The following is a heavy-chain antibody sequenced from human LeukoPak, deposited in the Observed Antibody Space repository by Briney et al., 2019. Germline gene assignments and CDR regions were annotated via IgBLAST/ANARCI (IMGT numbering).Heavy chain of an antibody. Sequence: GGSLRLSCAASRFTFSSYAMYWVRQAPGKGLEWASVVRGSGGTTYYADSVKGRFTISRDNSKNTLYLQMNSLRAEDTAVYYCARDARDGYGAIPFDYWGQGTLVTVSS. J-gene: IGHJ4*02. V-gene: IGHV3-23*01. CDR1: RFTFSSYA. CDR2: VRGSGGTT. CDR3: ARDARDGYGAIPFDY. D-gene: IGHD5-24*01.